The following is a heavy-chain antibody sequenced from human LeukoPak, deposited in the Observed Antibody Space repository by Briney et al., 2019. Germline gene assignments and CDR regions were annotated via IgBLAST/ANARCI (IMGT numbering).Heavy chain of an antibody. J-gene: IGHJ4*02. Sequence: GGSLRLSCAASGFTFSSYGMSWVRQAPGKGLEWVSATNGDGASTYYADSVKGRFTISRDNSKNMLYLQMNSLTVEDTAVYYCAVYNWRFDWWGQGTLVTVSS. V-gene: IGHV3-23*01. CDR1: GFTFSSYG. CDR3: AVYNWRFDW. CDR2: TNGDGAST. D-gene: IGHD1-20*01.